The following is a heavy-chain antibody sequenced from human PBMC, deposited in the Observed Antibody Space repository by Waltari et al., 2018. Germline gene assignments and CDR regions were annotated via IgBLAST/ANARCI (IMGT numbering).Heavy chain of an antibody. CDR1: GFIFSRYG. J-gene: IGHJ4*02. V-gene: IGHV3-33*01. Sequence: QVQLVESGGGVVQPGRSLRLSCAASGFIFSRYGIHWVRQAPGKGLEWVAVIWYDGSYKYYTDSVKGRFTISRDNSKNTLYLQMNSLRVEDTAVYYCAREKDYSGPFDYWGQGTLVTVSS. CDR2: IWYDGSYK. D-gene: IGHD1-26*01. CDR3: AREKDYSGPFDY.